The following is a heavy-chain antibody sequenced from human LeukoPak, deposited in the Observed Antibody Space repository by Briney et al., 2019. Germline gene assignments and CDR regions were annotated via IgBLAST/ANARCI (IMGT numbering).Heavy chain of an antibody. J-gene: IGHJ4*02. D-gene: IGHD6-6*01. CDR1: GGSFSGYY. V-gene: IGHV4-34*01. CDR3: ARVRWDSSSSEDY. Sequence: PSETLSLTCAVYGGSFSGYYWSWIPQPPGKGLEWSGEINHSGSTNYNPSLKSRVTISVDRSKNQFSLRLTSVTAADTAVYYCARVRWDSSSSEDYWGQGTLVTVSS. CDR2: INHSGST.